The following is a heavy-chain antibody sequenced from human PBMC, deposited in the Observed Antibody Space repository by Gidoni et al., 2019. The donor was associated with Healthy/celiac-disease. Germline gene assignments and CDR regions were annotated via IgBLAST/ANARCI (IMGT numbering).Heavy chain of an antibody. Sequence: QLQLQESGPGLVKPSETLSLTCTVSGGSISSSSYYWGWIRQPPGKGLEWIGSIYYSGSPYYNPSLKSRVTISVDTSKNQFSLKLSSVTAADTAVYYCAGRYSSSWYNWFDPWGQGTLVTVSS. CDR2: IYYSGSP. V-gene: IGHV4-39*01. CDR3: AGRYSSSWYNWFDP. CDR1: GGSISSSSYY. J-gene: IGHJ5*02. D-gene: IGHD6-13*01.